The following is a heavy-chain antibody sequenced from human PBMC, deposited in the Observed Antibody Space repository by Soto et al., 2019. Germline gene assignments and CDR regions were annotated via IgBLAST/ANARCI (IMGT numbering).Heavy chain of an antibody. V-gene: IGHV3-48*01. CDR2: ISRRGETI. D-gene: IGHD3-22*01. J-gene: IGHJ3*02. CDR1: GFTFSTYG. CDR3: GRDSSGYSYAFDI. Sequence: EVQLVESGGGLVQPGGSLRLSCAASGFTFSTYGMNWVRQAPGKGLEWMSYISRRGETIYYADSVKGRFTISRDNAKNSLYLQMNSLRAEDTAVYYCGRDSSGYSYAFDIWGQGTMVTVSS.